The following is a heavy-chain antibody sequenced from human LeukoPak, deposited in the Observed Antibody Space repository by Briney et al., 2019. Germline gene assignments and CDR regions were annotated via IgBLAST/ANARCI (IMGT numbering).Heavy chain of an antibody. V-gene: IGHV1-2*02. D-gene: IGHD2-2*01. CDR2: INPKNGGT. Sequence: VASVKVSCKASRNIFTGYFIHWVRQAPGQGLEWMGWINPKNGGTNPAEKFQGRVTMTRDTSLSTAFMELTGLTSDDTAAYFCAREPPYTGHCDITTCDVSRFDLWGQGTLVTVSS. CDR3: AREPPYTGHCDITTCDVSRFDL. J-gene: IGHJ4*02. CDR1: RNIFTGYF.